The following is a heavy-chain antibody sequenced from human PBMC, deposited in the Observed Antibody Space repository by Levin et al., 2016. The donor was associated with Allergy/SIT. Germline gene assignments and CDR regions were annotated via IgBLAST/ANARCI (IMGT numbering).Heavy chain of an antibody. V-gene: IGHV1-69*13. CDR3: ARDGGYDTNWFDP. CDR1: GGTFSSYT. D-gene: IGHD3-16*01. J-gene: IGHJ5*02. Sequence: SVKVSCKASGGTFSSYTISWVRQAPGQGLEWMGGIIPIFGTANYAQKFQGRVTITADESTSTAYMELSSLRSEDTAVYYCARDGGYDTNWFDPWGQGTLVTVSS. CDR2: IIPIFGTA.